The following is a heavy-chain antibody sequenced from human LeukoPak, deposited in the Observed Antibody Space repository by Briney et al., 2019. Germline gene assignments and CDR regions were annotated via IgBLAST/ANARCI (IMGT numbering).Heavy chain of an antibody. V-gene: IGHV4-59*01. J-gene: IGHJ3*02. Sequence: PSETLSLTCTVSGGSISSYYWSWIRQPPGKGLEWIGYIYYSGSTNYNPSLKSRVTISVDTSKNQFSLKLSSVTAADTAVYYCARARRDGYTGAFDIWGQGTMVTVSS. CDR3: ARARRDGYTGAFDI. CDR1: GGSISSYY. D-gene: IGHD5-24*01. CDR2: IYYSGST.